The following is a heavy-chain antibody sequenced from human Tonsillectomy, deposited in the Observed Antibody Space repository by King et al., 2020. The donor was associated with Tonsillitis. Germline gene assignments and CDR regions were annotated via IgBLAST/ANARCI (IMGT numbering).Heavy chain of an antibody. D-gene: IGHD2-2*01. V-gene: IGHV3-23*01. Sequence: QLQESGGGLVQPGRSLRLSCAASGFTFSSYAMSWVRQAPGKGLEWVSTISGSGGSTYYADSVKGRFTISRDNSKDTLYLQMNSLRAEDTAVYYCAKVRCSGSSCFFDYWGQGTLVTVSS. CDR1: GFTFSSYA. CDR3: AKVRCSGSSCFFDY. CDR2: ISGSGGST. J-gene: IGHJ4*02.